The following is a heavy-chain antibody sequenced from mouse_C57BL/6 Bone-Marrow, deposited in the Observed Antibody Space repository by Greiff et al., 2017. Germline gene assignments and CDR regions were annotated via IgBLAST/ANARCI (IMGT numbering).Heavy chain of an antibody. D-gene: IGHD2-3*01. Sequence: DVKLVESEGGLVQPGSSMKLSCTASGFTFSDYYMAWVRQVPEKGLEWVANINYDGSSTYYLDSLKSRFIISRDNAKNILYLQMSSLKSEDTATYYCARVDDGYFYAMDYWGQGTSVTVSS. V-gene: IGHV5-16*01. CDR3: ARVDDGYFYAMDY. CDR1: GFTFSDYY. J-gene: IGHJ4*01. CDR2: INYDGSST.